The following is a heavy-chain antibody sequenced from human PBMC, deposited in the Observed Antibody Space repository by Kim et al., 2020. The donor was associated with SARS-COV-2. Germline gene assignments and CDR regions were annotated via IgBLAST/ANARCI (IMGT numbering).Heavy chain of an antibody. CDR3: TTDDGLYYYYGMDV. CDR2: IKSKTDGGTT. J-gene: IGHJ6*02. V-gene: IGHV3-15*01. Sequence: LSLSCAASGFTFSNAWMSWVRQAPGKGLEWVGRIKSKTDGGTTDYAAPVKGRFTISRDDSKNTLYLQMNSLKTEDTAVYYCTTDDGLYYYYGMDVWGQGTTVTVSS. CDR1: GFTFSNAW. D-gene: IGHD3-10*01.